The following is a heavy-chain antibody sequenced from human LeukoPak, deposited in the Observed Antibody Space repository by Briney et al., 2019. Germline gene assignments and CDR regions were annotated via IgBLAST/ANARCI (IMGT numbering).Heavy chain of an antibody. CDR1: GYTFTSYG. CDR3: ARDYDFWSGYLGLDY. D-gene: IGHD3-3*01. CDR2: ISAYNGNT. Sequence: APVKVSCKASGYTFTSYGISWVRQAPGQGLEWMGWISAYNGNTNYAQKLQGRVTLTTDTSTSTAYMELRSLRSDDTAVYYCARDYDFWSGYLGLDYWGQGTLVTVSS. J-gene: IGHJ4*02. V-gene: IGHV1-18*01.